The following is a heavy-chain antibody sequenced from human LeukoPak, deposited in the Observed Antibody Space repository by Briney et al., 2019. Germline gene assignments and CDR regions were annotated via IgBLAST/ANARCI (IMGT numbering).Heavy chain of an antibody. D-gene: IGHD3-10*01. V-gene: IGHV1-2*02. Sequence: ASVKVSCKASGYTFSAYYIHWVRQAPGQGLEWMGWINPNSGGTYSAQKFQGRVTMTRDTSISTAYMELSRLRSDDTAVYYCAREPYGSASFFDYWGQGTLVTVSS. CDR2: INPNSGGT. CDR1: GYTFSAYY. CDR3: AREPYGSASFFDY. J-gene: IGHJ4*02.